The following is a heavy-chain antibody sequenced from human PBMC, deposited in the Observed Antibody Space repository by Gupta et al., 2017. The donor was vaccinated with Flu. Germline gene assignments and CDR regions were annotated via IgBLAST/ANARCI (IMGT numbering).Heavy chain of an antibody. J-gene: IGHJ4*01. CDR1: SYD. CDR2: IISKGGTA. D-gene: IGHD2-15*01. Sequence: SYDIWWVRQAPGKGLGWVSGIISKGGTANSADSVKGRFTFSRDNSKNTLYLQMNSLRVEDTAGYYCVKGGPYCNADRCATVQFDYWGHGTPVPVS. CDR3: VKGGPYCNADRCATVQFDY. V-gene: IGHV3-23*01.